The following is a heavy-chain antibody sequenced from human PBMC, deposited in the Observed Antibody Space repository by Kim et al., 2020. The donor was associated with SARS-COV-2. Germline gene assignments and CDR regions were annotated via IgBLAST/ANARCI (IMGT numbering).Heavy chain of an antibody. J-gene: IGHJ4*02. CDR3: AKDLGYYDSSGLPGSFDY. CDR2: ISGSGGST. CDR1: GFTFSSYA. D-gene: IGHD3-22*01. Sequence: GGSLRLSCAASGFTFSSYAMSWVRQAPGKGLEWASAISGSGGSTYYADSVKGRFTISRDNSKNTLYLQMNSLRAEDTAVYYCAKDLGYYDSSGLPGSFDYWGQGTLVTVSS. V-gene: IGHV3-23*01.